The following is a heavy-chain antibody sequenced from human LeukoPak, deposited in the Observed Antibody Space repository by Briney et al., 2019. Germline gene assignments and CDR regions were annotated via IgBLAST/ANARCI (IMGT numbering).Heavy chain of an antibody. Sequence: GGSLRLSCAACGFTFSTYAMHWVRQAPGKVLEYVSVISSNGSSTYYPNSVRGRFTISRDNSKNTLYLQMGSLRAEDMAVYYRAREVSPIEGYWGQGTLVTVSS. D-gene: IGHD4-23*01. CDR2: ISSNGSST. V-gene: IGHV3-64*01. CDR1: GFTFSTYA. CDR3: AREVSPIEGY. J-gene: IGHJ4*02.